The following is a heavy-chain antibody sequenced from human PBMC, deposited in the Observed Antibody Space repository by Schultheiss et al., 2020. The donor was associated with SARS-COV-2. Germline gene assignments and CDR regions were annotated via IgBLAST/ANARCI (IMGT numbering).Heavy chain of an antibody. Sequence: GGSLRLSCAASGFTFSDYYMSWIRQAPGKGLEWVSYISSSGSTIYYADSVKGRFTISRDNAKNSLYLQMNSLRAEDTAVYYCARENPIVVVPAATRDDAFDIWGQGTMVTVSS. V-gene: IGHV3-11*04. CDR3: ARENPIVVVPAATRDDAFDI. CDR2: ISSSGSTI. J-gene: IGHJ3*02. CDR1: GFTFSDYY. D-gene: IGHD2-2*01.